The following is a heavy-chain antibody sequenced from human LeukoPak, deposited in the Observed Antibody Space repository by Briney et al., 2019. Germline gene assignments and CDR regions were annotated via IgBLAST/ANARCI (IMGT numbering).Heavy chain of an antibody. V-gene: IGHV5-51*01. J-gene: IGHJ4*02. CDR3: ARLRDGRAEY. D-gene: IGHD5-24*01. CDR2: IYPADSDI. CDR1: EDTFNTYW. Sequence: GESLKISCQGSEDTFNTYWIGWVRRMPGKGLEWMGLIYPADSDIRDVPSFQGQVTISADKSISTVYLQWSSLRASDTAMYYCARLRDGRAEYWGQGTLVTVSS.